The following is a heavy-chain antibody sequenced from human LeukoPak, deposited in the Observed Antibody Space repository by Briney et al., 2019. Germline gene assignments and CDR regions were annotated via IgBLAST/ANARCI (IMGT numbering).Heavy chain of an antibody. V-gene: IGHV5-51*01. CDR2: IYPGDSDT. CDR1: GYSFTSYW. D-gene: IGHD2-21*02. Sequence: GESLKISCKGSGYSFTSYWIGWVRQMPGKGLEWMGIIYPGDSDTRYSPSFQGQVTISADKSISTAYLQWSGLKASDTAMYYCARGKGGDFLRGYYYYGMDVWGQGTTVTVSS. J-gene: IGHJ6*02. CDR3: ARGKGGDFLRGYYYYGMDV.